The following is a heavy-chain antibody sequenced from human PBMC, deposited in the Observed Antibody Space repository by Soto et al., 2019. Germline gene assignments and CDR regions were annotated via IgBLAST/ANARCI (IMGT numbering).Heavy chain of an antibody. CDR1: GYTFTSYA. J-gene: IGHJ4*02. D-gene: IGHD3-3*01. CDR3: ARAKRTIFGVVIIQGAYFDY. V-gene: IGHV1-3*01. CDR2: INAGNGNT. Sequence: QVQLVQSGAEVKKPGASVKVSCKASGYTFTSYAMHWVRQAPGHRLEWMGWINAGNGNTKYSQKFQGRVTITRDTSASTAYMELSSLRSEDTAVYYCARAKRTIFGVVIIQGAYFDYWGQGTLVTVSS.